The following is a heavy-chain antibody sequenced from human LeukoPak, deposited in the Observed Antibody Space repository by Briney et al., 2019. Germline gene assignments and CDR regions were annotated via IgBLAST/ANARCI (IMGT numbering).Heavy chain of an antibody. CDR3: ARDTAAAASFDY. V-gene: IGHV4-59*01. CDR2: IYYSGST. CDR1: GGSISSYY. Sequence: SETLSLTCTVSGGSISSYYWSWIRQPPGKGLEWIGYIYYSGSTNYNPSLKSRVTISVDTSKNQFSLKLSSVTAADTAVYYCARDTAAAASFDYWGQGALVTVSS. J-gene: IGHJ4*02. D-gene: IGHD6-13*01.